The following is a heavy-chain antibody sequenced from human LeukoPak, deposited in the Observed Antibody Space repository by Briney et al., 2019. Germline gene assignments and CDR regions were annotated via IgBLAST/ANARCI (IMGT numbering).Heavy chain of an antibody. CDR1: GFTLSSYT. CDR3: AKGGVMGARETDY. Sequence: GGSLRLSCAASGFTLSSYTMGWVRQAPGKGLESVSTISSGGSTYYPDSMKGLFIISRDNSKNTLYLQMNSLRGEDTAVYYCAKGGVMGARETDYWGQGTLVTVSS. V-gene: IGHV3-23*01. D-gene: IGHD2-8*01. CDR2: ISSGGST. J-gene: IGHJ4*02.